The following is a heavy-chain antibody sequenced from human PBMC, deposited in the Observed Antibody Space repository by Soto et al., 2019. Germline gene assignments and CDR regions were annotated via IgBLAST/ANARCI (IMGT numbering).Heavy chain of an antibody. CDR1: GFTFSSYG. CDR3: AKEYHWGSPGLDY. D-gene: IGHD7-27*01. V-gene: IGHV3-30*18. J-gene: IGHJ4*02. Sequence: GGSLRLSCAASGFTFSSYGMHWVRQAPGKGLEWVAVISYDGSNKYYADSVKGRFTISRDNSKNTLHLQMNSLRAEDTAVYYCAKEYHWGSPGLDYWGQGTLVTVSS. CDR2: ISYDGSNK.